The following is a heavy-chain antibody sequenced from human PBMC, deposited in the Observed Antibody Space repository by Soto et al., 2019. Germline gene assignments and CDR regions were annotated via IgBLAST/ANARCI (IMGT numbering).Heavy chain of an antibody. V-gene: IGHV4-31*03. CDR3: ARDRRYHGSGSYYNGFDY. Sequence: QVQLQESGPGLVKPSQTLSLTCTVSGGSISSGGYYWSWIRQHPGKGLEWIGYIYYSGSTYYNPSLKSRVTISVDTSKNQFSLKLSSVTAEDTAVYYCARDRRYHGSGSYYNGFDYWGQGTLVTVSS. D-gene: IGHD3-10*01. CDR1: GGSISSGGYY. CDR2: IYYSGST. J-gene: IGHJ4*02.